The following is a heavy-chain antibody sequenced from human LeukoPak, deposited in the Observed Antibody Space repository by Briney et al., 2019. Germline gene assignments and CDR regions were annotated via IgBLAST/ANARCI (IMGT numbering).Heavy chain of an antibody. V-gene: IGHV4-31*03. CDR2: IYYSGST. CDR3: ARGGYDILTGYYLPLDY. D-gene: IGHD3-9*01. CDR1: GGSISSGGYY. Sequence: SETLSLTCTVSGGSISSGGYYWSWIRQHRGKGLEWIGYIYYSGSTYYNPSLKSRVTISVDTSKNQFSLKLSSVTAADTAVYYCARGGYDILTGYYLPLDYWGQGTLVTVSS. J-gene: IGHJ4*02.